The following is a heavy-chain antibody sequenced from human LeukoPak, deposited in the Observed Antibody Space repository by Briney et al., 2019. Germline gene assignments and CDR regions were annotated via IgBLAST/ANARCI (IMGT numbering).Heavy chain of an antibody. J-gene: IGHJ3*02. CDR2: ISSSSSTI. CDR1: GFTFSSYS. Sequence: GGSLRLSCAASGFTFSSYSMNWVRQAPGKGLEWVSYISSSSSTIYYADSVKGRFTISRDNAKNSLYLQMNSLRAEDTAVYYCARGRTSGWYAQDAFDIWGQGTMVTVSS. V-gene: IGHV3-48*01. D-gene: IGHD6-19*01. CDR3: ARGRTSGWYAQDAFDI.